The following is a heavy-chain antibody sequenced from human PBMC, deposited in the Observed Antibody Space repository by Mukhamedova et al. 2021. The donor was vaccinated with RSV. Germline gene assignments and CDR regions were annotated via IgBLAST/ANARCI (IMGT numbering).Heavy chain of an antibody. V-gene: IGHV3-21*01. CDR2: ISSSSSYI. CDR3: SRENVVVPAAYYGMDV. D-gene: IGHD2-2*01. Sequence: GKGLEWVSSISSSSSYIYYADSVKGRFTISRDNAKNSLYLQMNSLRADDTAVYYCSRENVVVPAAYYGMDVWGQGTTVTVAS. J-gene: IGHJ6*02.